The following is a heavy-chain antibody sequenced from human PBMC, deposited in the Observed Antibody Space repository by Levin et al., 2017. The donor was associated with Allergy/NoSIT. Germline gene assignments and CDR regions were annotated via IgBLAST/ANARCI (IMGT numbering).Heavy chain of an antibody. J-gene: IGHJ4*02. V-gene: IGHV3-53*01. Sequence: GESLKISCAASGFTVSSNYMSWVRQAPGKGLEWVSVIYSGGSTYYADSVKGRFTISRDNSKNTLYLQMNSLRAEDTAVYYCARGGDDFWSGYGEYWGQGTLVTVSS. CDR1: GFTVSSNY. D-gene: IGHD3-3*01. CDR2: IYSGGST. CDR3: ARGGDDFWSGYGEY.